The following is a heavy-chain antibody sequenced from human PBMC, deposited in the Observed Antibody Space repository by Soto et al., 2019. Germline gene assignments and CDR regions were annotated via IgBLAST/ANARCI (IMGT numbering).Heavy chain of an antibody. D-gene: IGHD5-12*01. Sequence: ASVKVSCKASGYTFTSYAMHWVRQAPGQRLEWMGWINAGNGNTKYSQKFQGRVTITRDTSASTAYMELSSLRSEDTAVYYCARDSGYDVNDAFDIWGQGTMVTV. CDR2: INAGNGNT. CDR1: GYTFTSYA. CDR3: ARDSGYDVNDAFDI. J-gene: IGHJ3*02. V-gene: IGHV1-3*01.